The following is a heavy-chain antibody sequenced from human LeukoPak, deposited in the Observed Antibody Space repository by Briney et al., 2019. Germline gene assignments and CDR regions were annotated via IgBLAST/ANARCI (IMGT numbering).Heavy chain of an antibody. J-gene: IGHJ4*02. Sequence: GASVKVSCKASGYTFTSYAMNWVRQAPGQGLEWMGWISAYNGGTNYAQKFQGRVTMTRDTSISTAYMELSRLRSDDAALYYCARSTYSSSWYSFDYWGQGTLVTVSS. CDR1: GYTFTSYA. D-gene: IGHD6-13*01. CDR3: ARSTYSSSWYSFDY. CDR2: ISAYNGGT. V-gene: IGHV1-2*02.